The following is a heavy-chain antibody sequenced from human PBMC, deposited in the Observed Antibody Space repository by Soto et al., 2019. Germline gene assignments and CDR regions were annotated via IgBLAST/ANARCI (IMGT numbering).Heavy chain of an antibody. CDR3: ASTVVVTATHPFDY. Sequence: EVQLVESRGGLVQPGGSLRLSCAASGFTFSSYSMNWVRQAPGKGLEWVSYISSSSSTIYYADSVKGRFTISRDNAKNSLYLQMNSLRDEDTAVYYCASTVVVTATHPFDYWGQGTLVTVSS. CDR2: ISSSSSTI. D-gene: IGHD2-21*02. CDR1: GFTFSSYS. J-gene: IGHJ4*02. V-gene: IGHV3-48*02.